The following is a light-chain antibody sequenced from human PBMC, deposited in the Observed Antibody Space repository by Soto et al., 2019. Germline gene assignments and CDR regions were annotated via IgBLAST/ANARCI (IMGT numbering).Light chain of an antibody. J-gene: IGLJ1*01. CDR3: CSYTSSRTYV. Sequence: QSAPTQPASVSGSPGQSITISCTGTSSDVGAYIYVSWYQHHPGKAPKVMIYEVTNRPSGVSDRFSGSKSGNTASLTISGLQAEDEADYYCCSYTSSRTYVFGTGTRSPS. CDR1: SSDVGAYIY. V-gene: IGLV2-14*01. CDR2: EVT.